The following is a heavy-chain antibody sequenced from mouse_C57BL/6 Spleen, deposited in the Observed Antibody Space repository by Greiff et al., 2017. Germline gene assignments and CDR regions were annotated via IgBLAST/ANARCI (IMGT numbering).Heavy chain of an antibody. CDR1: GFTFSSYA. Sequence: EVNLVESGGGLVKPGGSLKLSCAASGFTFSSYAMSWVRQTPEKRLEWVATISDGGSYTYYPDNVKGRFTISRDNAKNNLYLQMSHLKSEDTAMYYCARDRGANWYRYFDYWGQGTTLTVSS. V-gene: IGHV5-4*01. D-gene: IGHD4-1*01. CDR3: ARDRGANWYRYFDY. J-gene: IGHJ2*01. CDR2: ISDGGSYT.